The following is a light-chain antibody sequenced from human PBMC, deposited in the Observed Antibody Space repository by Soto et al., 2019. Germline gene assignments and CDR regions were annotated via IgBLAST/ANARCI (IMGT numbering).Light chain of an antibody. J-gene: IGLJ2*01. Sequence: QCALTQPRSVSGSPGQSVTFSCTGTSSDVGGYNYVSWYQQHPGKAPKLMIYDVSKRPSGVPDRFSGSKSGNTASLTISGLQAEDEADYYCCSYAGSYTLVFGGGTKLTVL. V-gene: IGLV2-11*01. CDR3: CSYAGSYTLV. CDR1: SSDVGGYNY. CDR2: DVS.